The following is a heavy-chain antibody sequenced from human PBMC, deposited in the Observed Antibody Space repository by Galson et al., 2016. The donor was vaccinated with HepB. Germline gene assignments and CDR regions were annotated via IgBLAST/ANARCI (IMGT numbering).Heavy chain of an antibody. Sequence: SLRLSCAASGFTFSTYWMSWVRQAPGKGLEWVANIKQDGSQKYYVDSVKGRFTISRDNAQNSQYLQMSSLRAEDTVVYYCARDSGNYHFDDWGQGTLVTVSS. CDR3: ARDSGNYHFDD. CDR2: IKQDGSQK. CDR1: GFTFSTYW. V-gene: IGHV3-7*03. D-gene: IGHD1-26*01. J-gene: IGHJ4*02.